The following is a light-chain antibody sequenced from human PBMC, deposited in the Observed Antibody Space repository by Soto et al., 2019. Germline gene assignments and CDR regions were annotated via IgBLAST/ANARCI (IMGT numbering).Light chain of an antibody. CDR2: DSS. J-gene: IGKJ4*01. CDR1: QTISNS. V-gene: IGKV3-11*01. CDR3: RQRNSWPPPT. Sequence: EIALTQSPATLSLSPGERATLSCRASQTISNSLAWYQEKPGQAPRLLIYDSSNRATGIPPRFSGSGSGTDFTLTISSLEPEDFAVYYCRQRNSWPPPTFGGGTRVEI.